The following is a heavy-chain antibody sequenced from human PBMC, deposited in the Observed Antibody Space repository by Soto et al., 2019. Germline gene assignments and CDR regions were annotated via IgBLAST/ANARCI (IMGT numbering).Heavy chain of an antibody. CDR2: ISAYNGNT. CDR1: GYTFTSYG. Sequence: QVQLVQSGAEVKKPGASVKVSCKASGYTFTSYGISWVRQAPGQGLEWMGWISAYNGNTNYAQKLQGRVTMTTDTFTSTAYMELRSLRSDDTAVYYCVRDNYDILTGYYSDYYMDVWGKGTTVTVSS. V-gene: IGHV1-18*01. CDR3: VRDNYDILTGYYSDYYMDV. J-gene: IGHJ6*03. D-gene: IGHD3-9*01.